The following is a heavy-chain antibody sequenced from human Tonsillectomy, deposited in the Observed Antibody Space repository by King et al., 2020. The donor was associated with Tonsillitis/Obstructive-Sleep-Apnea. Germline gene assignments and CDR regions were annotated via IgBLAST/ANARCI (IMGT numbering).Heavy chain of an antibody. V-gene: IGHV3-30*04. J-gene: IGHJ4*02. CDR3: ASGEDILTGYYKGYFDY. CDR1: GFTFSSYA. Sequence: QLVQSGGGVVQPGWSLRLSCAASGFTFSSYAMHWVRQAPGKGLEWVALISYDGSNKYYADSVKGRFTISRNNSKNTLYLQMNSLRAEDTAVYYCASGEDILTGYYKGYFDYWGQGTLVTVSA. CDR2: ISYDGSNK. D-gene: IGHD3-9*01.